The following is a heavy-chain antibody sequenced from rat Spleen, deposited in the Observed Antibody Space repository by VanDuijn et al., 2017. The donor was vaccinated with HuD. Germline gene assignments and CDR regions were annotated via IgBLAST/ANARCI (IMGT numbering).Heavy chain of an antibody. CDR1: GFTFSNYG. D-gene: IGHD1-9*01. CDR2: ISYDGGST. V-gene: IGHV5-25*01. Sequence: EVHLVESGGGLVQPGRSMKLSCAASGFTFSNYGMAWVRQAPKKGLEWVAYISYDGGSTYYRDSVKGRFTISRDNAKSTLSLQMDSLRSEDTATYYCARRHYGYTDYFDYWGQGVMVTVSS. J-gene: IGHJ2*01. CDR3: ARRHYGYTDYFDY.